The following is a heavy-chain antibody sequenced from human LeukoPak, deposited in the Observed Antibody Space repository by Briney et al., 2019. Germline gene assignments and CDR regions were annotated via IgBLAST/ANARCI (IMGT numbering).Heavy chain of an antibody. CDR3: AKDFSQNYVWGSYHPYYFDY. V-gene: IGHV3-23*01. CDR1: GFTFSSYA. Sequence: GGSLRLSCAASGFTFSSYAMSWVRQAPGKGLEWVSAISGSGGSTYYADSVKGRFTISRDNSKNTLYLQMNSLRAEDTAVYYCAKDFSQNYVWGSYHPYYFDYWGQGTLVTVSS. D-gene: IGHD3-16*02. J-gene: IGHJ4*02. CDR2: ISGSGGST.